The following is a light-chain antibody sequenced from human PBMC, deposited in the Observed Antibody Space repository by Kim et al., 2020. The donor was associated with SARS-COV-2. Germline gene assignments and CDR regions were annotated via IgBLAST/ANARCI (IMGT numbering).Light chain of an antibody. CDR2: AAS. J-gene: IGKJ1*01. V-gene: IGKV1-27*01. CDR3: QKCDSAPWT. CDR1: KDISNY. Sequence: ASVGNRVTITCRASKDISNYLAWFQLKPGKAPKLLIYAASALQPGVPSRFSGSGSGTDFTLTVTSLQPEDVATYYCQKCDSAPWTFGQGTKVDIK.